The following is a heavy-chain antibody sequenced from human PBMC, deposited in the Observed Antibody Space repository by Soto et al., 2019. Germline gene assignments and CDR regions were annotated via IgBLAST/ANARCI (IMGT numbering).Heavy chain of an antibody. CDR1: GGSISSSNW. J-gene: IGHJ6*02. CDR2: IYHSGST. D-gene: IGHD6-13*01. Sequence: SETLSLTCAVSGGSISSSNWWSWVRQPPGKGLEWIGEIYHSGSTNYNPSLKSRVTISVDKSKNQFSLKLSSVTAADTAVYYCARNRIAAAAGGGYYYYGMDVWGQGTTVTVSS. V-gene: IGHV4-4*02. CDR3: ARNRIAAAAGGGYYYYGMDV.